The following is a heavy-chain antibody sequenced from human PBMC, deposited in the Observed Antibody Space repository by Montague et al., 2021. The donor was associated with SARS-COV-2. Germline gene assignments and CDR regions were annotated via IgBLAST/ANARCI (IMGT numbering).Heavy chain of an antibody. CDR3: ARFLRRVVPAATGHWEKNYYYYFMDV. Sequence: SETLSLTCAVYGGSFSDYCWSWIRQPPGKGLEWIGEINHSGSTXXXPSXXXRVTISLDTSKNQFSLILSSVTAADTAVYYCARFLRRVVPAATGHWEKNYYYYFMDVWGKGTTVTVSS. V-gene: IGHV4-34*01. CDR2: INHSGST. D-gene: IGHD2-2*01. J-gene: IGHJ6*03. CDR1: GGSFSDYC.